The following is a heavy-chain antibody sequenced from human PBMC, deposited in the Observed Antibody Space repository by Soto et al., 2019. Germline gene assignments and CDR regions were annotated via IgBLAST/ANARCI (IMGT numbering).Heavy chain of an antibody. D-gene: IGHD6-6*01. CDR3: AEKWDTTSSSSSH. Sequence: EVQLLESGGGLVQPGGSLRLSCAASGFTFSTYAMSWVRQAPGKGLEWVSALSGTGGSTYYADSVKGRFTISRDNSKNTLYLQMNSLRAEDTAVYYCAEKWDTTSSSSSHWGQGTLVTVSS. J-gene: IGHJ4*02. CDR2: LSGTGGST. CDR1: GFTFSTYA. V-gene: IGHV3-23*01.